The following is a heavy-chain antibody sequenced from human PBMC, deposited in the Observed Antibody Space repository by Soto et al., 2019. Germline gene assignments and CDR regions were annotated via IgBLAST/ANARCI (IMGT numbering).Heavy chain of an antibody. D-gene: IGHD3-22*01. CDR3: ARDITMIVVVITRGYFQH. CDR1: GFTFSSYA. CDR2: ISYDGSNK. J-gene: IGHJ1*01. V-gene: IGHV3-30-3*01. Sequence: GGSLRLSCAASGFTFSSYAMHWVRQAPGKGLEWVAVISYDGSNKYYADSVKGRFTISRDNSKNTLYLQMNSLRAEDTAVYYCARDITMIVVVITRGYFQHWGQGTLVTVSS.